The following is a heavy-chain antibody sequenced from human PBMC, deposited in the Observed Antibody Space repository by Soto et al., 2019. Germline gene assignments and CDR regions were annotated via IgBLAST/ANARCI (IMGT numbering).Heavy chain of an antibody. Sequence: GSGPTLVNPTETLTLTCTVSGFSLSNARMGVSWIRQPPGKALEWLAHIFSNDEKSYSTSLKSRLTISKDTSKSQVVLTMTNMDPVDTATYYCARIIHGVATMTHYYYGMDVWGQGTTVTVSS. CDR3: ARIIHGVATMTHYYYGMDV. CDR2: IFSNDEK. V-gene: IGHV2-26*01. CDR1: GFSLSNARMG. D-gene: IGHD5-12*01. J-gene: IGHJ6*02.